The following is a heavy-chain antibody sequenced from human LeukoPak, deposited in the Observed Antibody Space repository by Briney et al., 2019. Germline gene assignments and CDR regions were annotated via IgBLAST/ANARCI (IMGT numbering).Heavy chain of an antibody. CDR1: GYTFTDYY. CDR3: ARGGSGSYFSWLDP. V-gene: IGHV1-2*02. CDR2: INPTSGGT. J-gene: IGHJ5*02. Sequence: ASVKVSCKASGYTFTDYYIHWVRQAPGQGLECLGWINPTSGGTNYAQKFQGRVTLTRDTSISTAYMELSRLRSDDTAVYYCARGGSGSYFSWLDPRGQGTLVTVSS. D-gene: IGHD3-10*01.